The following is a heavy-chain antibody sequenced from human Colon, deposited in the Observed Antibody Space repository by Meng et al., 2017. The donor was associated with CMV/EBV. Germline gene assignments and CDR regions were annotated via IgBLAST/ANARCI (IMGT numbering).Heavy chain of an antibody. V-gene: IGHV3-21*02. J-gene: IGHJ4*02. CDR3: ARGQRGFTQGLKLDS. D-gene: IGHD1-26*01. CDR2: IGSSSSYM. CDR1: GFTLSRDD. Sequence: EVQLVESGGGLVKPGVSLSLSCVVSGFTLSRDDMSWVRQAPGKGLEWVSSIGSSSSYMYYSDSVKGRFTISRDNAKNSLYLQINSLRAEDTAVYYCARGQRGFTQGLKLDSWGQGTLGTVSS.